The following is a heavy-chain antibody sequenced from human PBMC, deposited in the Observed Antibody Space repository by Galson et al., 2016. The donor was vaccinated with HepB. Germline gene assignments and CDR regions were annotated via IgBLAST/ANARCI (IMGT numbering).Heavy chain of an antibody. V-gene: IGHV4-4*02. CDR1: GFTLSTYAV. J-gene: IGHJ5*02. CDR2: IHHGGTT. CDR3: ARNGVGLRPGYQFDP. Sequence: SLRLSCAASGFTLSTYAVSWVRQAPGKGLEWIGEIHHGGTTHYNPSLKSRVTISVDKSKNQFSLMLTSVTDADTAVYYCARNGVGLRPGYQFDPWGQGTLVTVSS. D-gene: IGHD2-8*01.